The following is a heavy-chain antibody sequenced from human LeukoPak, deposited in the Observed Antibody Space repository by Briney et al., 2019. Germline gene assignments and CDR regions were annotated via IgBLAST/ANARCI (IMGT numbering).Heavy chain of an antibody. D-gene: IGHD1-26*01. CDR2: INHSGST. CDR3: VKSGGYGLIDY. CDR1: GGSFSGYY. J-gene: IGHJ4*02. Sequence: SETLSLTCAVHGGSFSGYYWSWIRQPPGKGLEWIGDINHSGSTNYNPSLKSRVTISVDTSKNQFSLKLSSVTAADTAMYYCVKSGGYGLIDYWGQGTLVTVSS. V-gene: IGHV4-34*01.